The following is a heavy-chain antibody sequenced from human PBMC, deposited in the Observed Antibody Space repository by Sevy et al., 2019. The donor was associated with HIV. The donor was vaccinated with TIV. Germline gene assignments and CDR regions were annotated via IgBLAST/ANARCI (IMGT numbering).Heavy chain of an antibody. D-gene: IGHD6-19*01. CDR1: GGTFSSYA. CDR3: ARDVIAVAGDDAFDV. CDR2: IIRIFGTA. J-gene: IGHJ3*01. Sequence: ASVKVSCKASGGTFSSYAISWVRQAPGQGLEWMGGIIRIFGTANYAQKFQGRVTITADESTSTAYMELSSLRSEDTAVYYCARDVIAVAGDDAFDVWGQGTMVTVSS. V-gene: IGHV1-69*13.